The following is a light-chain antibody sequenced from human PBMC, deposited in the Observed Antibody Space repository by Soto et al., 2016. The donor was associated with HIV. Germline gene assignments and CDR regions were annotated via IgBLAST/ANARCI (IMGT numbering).Light chain of an antibody. CDR1: QSLVHSDGNTY. J-gene: IGKJ3*01. CDR3: MQATQFPIT. V-gene: IGKV2-30*02. CDR2: NVS. Sequence: DVVMTQSPLSLPATLGQPASISCRSSQSLVHSDGNTYLNWFQQRPGQSPRRLIYNVSKRDSGVPDRFSGSGSGTDFTLRISRVEAEDVGVYYCMQATQFPITFGPGTKVDIK.